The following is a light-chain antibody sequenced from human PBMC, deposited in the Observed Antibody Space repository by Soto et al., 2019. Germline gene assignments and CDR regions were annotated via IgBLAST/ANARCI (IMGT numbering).Light chain of an antibody. J-gene: IGKJ2*01. Sequence: IIMTLSHTTVSFYTLATLTLSCRASQSVSSNLAWYQQKPGQAPSLLIYGAFTRATGIPARFSGTGSGTEFTLTISSLQSEDLALYYCQQYNDRTLKFGQ. CDR3: QQYNDRTLK. V-gene: IGKV3-15*01. CDR2: GAF. CDR1: QSVSSN.